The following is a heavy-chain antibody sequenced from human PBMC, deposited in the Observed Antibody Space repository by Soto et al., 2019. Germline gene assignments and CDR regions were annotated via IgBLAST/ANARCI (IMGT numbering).Heavy chain of an antibody. CDR1: GYTFTSYA. Sequence: ASVKVSCKASGYTFTSYAMHCVRQAPGQRLEWMGWINAGNGKKKYSQNLHGRVTITRETSHSTAYMEMSSMRYEDTAVYCCERGLGGYYPPFEYWGQGTLVTV. CDR3: ERGLGGYYPPFEY. J-gene: IGHJ4*02. V-gene: IGHV1-3*01. CDR2: INAGNGKK. D-gene: IGHD3-22*01.